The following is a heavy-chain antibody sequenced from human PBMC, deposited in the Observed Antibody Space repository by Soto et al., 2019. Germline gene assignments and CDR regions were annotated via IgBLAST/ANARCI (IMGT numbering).Heavy chain of an antibody. CDR1: GYSFTSYW. J-gene: IGHJ6*02. D-gene: IGHD6-13*01. CDR3: ARRVAAANYYYGMDV. Sequence: PGESLKISCKGSGYSFTSYWSSWVRQMPGKGLEWMGRIDPSDSYTNYSPSFQGHVTISADKSISTAYLQWSSLKASDTAMYYCARRVAAANYYYGMDVWGQGTTVTAP. CDR2: IDPSDSYT. V-gene: IGHV5-10-1*01.